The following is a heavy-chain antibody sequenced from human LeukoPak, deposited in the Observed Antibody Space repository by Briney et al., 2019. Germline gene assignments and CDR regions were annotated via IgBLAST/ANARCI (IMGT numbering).Heavy chain of an antibody. J-gene: IGHJ4*02. CDR1: GGSFSGYY. CDR2: INHSGST. Sequence: SETLSLTCAVYGGSFSGYYWSWIRQPPGKGLEWIGEINHSGSTNYNPSLKSRVTISVDTSKNQFSLKLSSVTAAGTAVYYCARDGYNYGFDYWGQGTLVTVSS. V-gene: IGHV4-34*01. CDR3: ARDGYNYGFDY. D-gene: IGHD5-24*01.